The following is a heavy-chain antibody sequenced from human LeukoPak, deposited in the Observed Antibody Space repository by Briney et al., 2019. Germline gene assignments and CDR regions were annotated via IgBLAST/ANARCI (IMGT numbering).Heavy chain of an antibody. CDR2: VFYTGSF. J-gene: IGHJ4*02. D-gene: IGHD2-15*01. V-gene: IGHV4-59*01. CDR1: GGSISSYY. CDR3: ARGCSLYYY. Sequence: SETLSLTCTVSGGSISSYYWSWIRQFPWKGLEWIGFVFYTGSFNYNPSLKSRVRISVDTSRNQFSLKLSSVTAADTAVYYCARGCSLYYYWGQGTLVTVSS.